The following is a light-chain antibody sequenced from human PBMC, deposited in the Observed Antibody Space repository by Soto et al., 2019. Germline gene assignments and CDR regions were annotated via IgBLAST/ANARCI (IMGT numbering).Light chain of an antibody. V-gene: IGLV2-11*01. CDR2: DVT. J-gene: IGLJ1*01. CDR3: FSYAGSYFPFV. CDR1: SSDVGFYNY. Sequence: QSALTQPRSVSGSPGQSVTISCTGTSSDVGFYNYVSWYQQHPGKAPKLMIYDVTKRPSGVPDRFSASKSGNTASLTISGLQAEDEADYYCFSYAGSYFPFVFGTGTKLTVL.